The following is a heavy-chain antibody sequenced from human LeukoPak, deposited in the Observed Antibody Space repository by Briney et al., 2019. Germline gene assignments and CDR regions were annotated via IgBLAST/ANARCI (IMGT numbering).Heavy chain of an antibody. CDR3: AKDWEHCGGDCYIGY. D-gene: IGHD2-21*02. V-gene: IGHV3-33*06. CDR1: GFTFSSYG. CDR2: IWYDGSNK. Sequence: PGGSLRLSCAASGFTFSSYGMHWVRQAPGKGLEWVAVIWYDGSNKYYADSVKGRFTISRDNSKNTLYLQMNGLRAEDTAVYYCAKDWEHCGGDCYIGYWGQGTLVTVSS. J-gene: IGHJ4*02.